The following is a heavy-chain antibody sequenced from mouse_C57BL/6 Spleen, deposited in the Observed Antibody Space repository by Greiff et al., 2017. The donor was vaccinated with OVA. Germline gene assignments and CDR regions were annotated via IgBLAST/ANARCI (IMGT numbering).Heavy chain of an antibody. V-gene: IGHV1-76*01. CDR2: IYPGSGNT. CDR3: ARYGYDDGFDY. J-gene: IGHJ2*01. CDR1: GYTFTDYY. D-gene: IGHD2-2*01. Sequence: VQLVESGAELVRPGASVKLSCKASGYTFTDYYINWVKQRPGQGLEWIARIYPGSGNTYYNEKFKGKATLTAEKSSSTAYMQLSSLTSEDSAVYFCARYGYDDGFDYWGQGTTLTVSS.